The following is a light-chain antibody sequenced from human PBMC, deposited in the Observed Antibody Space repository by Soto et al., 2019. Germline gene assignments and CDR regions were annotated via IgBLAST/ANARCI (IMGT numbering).Light chain of an antibody. CDR1: RSNIGAGYD. V-gene: IGLV1-40*01. CDR2: GDS. CDR3: QSYDSSLSCVV. Sequence: QAVVTQPPSVSGAPGQRVTISCTGSRSNIGAGYDVHWYQQLPGTAPKLFIFGDSNRPSGVPDRFSASKSGTSAFLAITGLQADDEADYYCQSYDSSLSCVVFGGGTKVTGL. J-gene: IGLJ2*01.